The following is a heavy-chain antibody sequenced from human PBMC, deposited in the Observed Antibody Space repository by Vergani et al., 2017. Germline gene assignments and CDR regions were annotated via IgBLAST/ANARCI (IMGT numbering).Heavy chain of an antibody. D-gene: IGHD2-15*01. V-gene: IGHV4-4*09. J-gene: IGHJ4*02. CDR2: IHTGGST. CDR3: ARSRPYCTSGSCPAI. CDR1: GASIDSFY. Sequence: VLLQEPGPGLVKPSETLSLKCSVSGASIDSFYWSWIRQPAGKGPEWIGHIHTGGSTDLNPSFKSRVSISVDTSKSQFSLKLNSVTVADTAVYYCARSRPYCTSGSCPAIWGQGTLVTVSS.